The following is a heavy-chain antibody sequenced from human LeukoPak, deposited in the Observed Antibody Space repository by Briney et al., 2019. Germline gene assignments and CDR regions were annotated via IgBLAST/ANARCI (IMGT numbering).Heavy chain of an antibody. D-gene: IGHD3-10*01. CDR2: IYYSGST. CDR3: ARDQYYYGSGSYIDY. Sequence: SETLSLTCTVSGGSISSYYWSWIRQPPGKGLEWIGYIYYSGSTNYNPSLKSRVTISVDTSKNQFSLKLSSVTAADTAVYYCARDQYYYGSGSYIDYWGQGTLVTVSS. CDR1: GGSISSYY. J-gene: IGHJ4*02. V-gene: IGHV4-59*01.